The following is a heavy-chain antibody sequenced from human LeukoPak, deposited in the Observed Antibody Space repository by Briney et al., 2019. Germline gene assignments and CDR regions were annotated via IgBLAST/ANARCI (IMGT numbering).Heavy chain of an antibody. J-gene: IGHJ4*02. Sequence: TGRSLGLSCAASGFSFSSFGMHWVRQAPGKGLEWVAVISYDGSNKYYADSVKGRFTISRDNSKNTLYLQMNSLRAEDTAVYYCARGESYYVRFDYWGQGTLVTVSS. D-gene: IGHD1-26*01. V-gene: IGHV3-30*03. CDR2: ISYDGSNK. CDR1: GFSFSSFG. CDR3: ARGESYYVRFDY.